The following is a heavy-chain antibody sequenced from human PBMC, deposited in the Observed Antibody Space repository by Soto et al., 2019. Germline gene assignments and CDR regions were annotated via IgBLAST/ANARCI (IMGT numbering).Heavy chain of an antibody. CDR2: IVPIVDTS. D-gene: IGHD4-4*01. CDR3: ARYDYNGYYFDY. Sequence: SVKVSCKTSGGTFSSYAISWVRQAPGQGLEWMGGIVPIVDTSTYAQKFQGRVTMTRDTSTTTVYMELSSLKSEDTAVYYCARYDYNGYYFDYWGQGTLVTVSS. J-gene: IGHJ4*02. CDR1: GGTFSSYA. V-gene: IGHV1-69*05.